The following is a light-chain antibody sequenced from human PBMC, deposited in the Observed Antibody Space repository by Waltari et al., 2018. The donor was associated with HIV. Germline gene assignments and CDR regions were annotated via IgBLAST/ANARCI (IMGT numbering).Light chain of an antibody. CDR3: ASWDDSLNGPV. V-gene: IGLV1-44*01. Sequence: QSVLTQPPSTSVTPGQSVTIPCSGSSSNICGNTFSWFQQLPGKAPKVLIYGKNQRPSGVPDRFSGSKSGTSASLAIGGLQSEDEADYYCASWDDSLNGPVFGGGTTLTVL. CDR2: GKN. CDR1: SSNICGNT. J-gene: IGLJ2*01.